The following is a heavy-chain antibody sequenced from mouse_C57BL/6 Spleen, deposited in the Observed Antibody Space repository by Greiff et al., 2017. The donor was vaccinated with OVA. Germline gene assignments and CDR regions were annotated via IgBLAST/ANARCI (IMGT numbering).Heavy chain of an antibody. Sequence: VQLKESGPGLVKPSQSLSLTCSVTGYSITSGYYWTWIRQFPGNKLEWMGYISYDGSNNYNPSLKNRISITRDTSKNQFFLKLNSVTTEDTATYYCARAVYYYDYDGGYAMDYWGQGTSVTVSS. J-gene: IGHJ4*01. CDR2: ISYDGSN. CDR3: ARAVYYYDYDGGYAMDY. V-gene: IGHV3-6*01. D-gene: IGHD2-4*01. CDR1: GYSITSGYY.